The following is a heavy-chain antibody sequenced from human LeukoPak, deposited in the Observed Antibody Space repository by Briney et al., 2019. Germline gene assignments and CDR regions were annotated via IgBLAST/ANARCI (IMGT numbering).Heavy chain of an antibody. CDR1: GVSMSAYQ. CDR3: ATSNEAEIAPFDH. D-gene: IGHD2-21*01. J-gene: IGHJ4*02. V-gene: IGHV4-4*09. Sequence: SETLSLTCTVSGVSMSAYQWSWVRQSPEKGLEWIGCINTKGETSYNPSLKSRVTTSVDTSKSQFSLRLTSVTAADTAVYYCATSNEAEIAPFDHWGQGAPVTVSS. CDR2: INTKGET.